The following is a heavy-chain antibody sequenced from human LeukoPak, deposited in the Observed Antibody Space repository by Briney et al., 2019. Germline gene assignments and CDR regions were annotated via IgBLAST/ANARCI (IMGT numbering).Heavy chain of an antibody. CDR2: IKQDGSEK. D-gene: IGHD6-6*01. J-gene: IGHJ4*02. Sequence: GGSLRLSCAASGFTLSRYWMSWVRQAPGKGLEWVANIKQDGSEKYYVDSVKGRFTISRDNAKTSLSLQMNSLRAEDTAVYYCARESFAARWDWGQGTLVTVSS. CDR3: ARESFAARWD. CDR1: GFTLSRYW. V-gene: IGHV3-7*01.